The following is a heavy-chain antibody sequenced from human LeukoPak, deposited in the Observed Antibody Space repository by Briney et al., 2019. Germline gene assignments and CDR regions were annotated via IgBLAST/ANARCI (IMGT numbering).Heavy chain of an antibody. Sequence: ASVSVSCKASVYTFTSYGISWVGEAPGQGPEWMGGISAYNGNTNNAQKLEGRVTMTTDTYTSTAYIELRSLRSDDPAVYYCARDDSDYHGSFDYRGQGTLVTVSP. D-gene: IGHD4-11*01. J-gene: IGHJ4*02. CDR2: ISAYNGNT. V-gene: IGHV1-18*01. CDR3: ARDDSDYHGSFDY. CDR1: VYTFTSYG.